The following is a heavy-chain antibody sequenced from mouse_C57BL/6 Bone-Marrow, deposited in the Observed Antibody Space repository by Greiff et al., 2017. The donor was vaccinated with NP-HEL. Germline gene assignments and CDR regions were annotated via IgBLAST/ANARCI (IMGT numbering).Heavy chain of an antibody. J-gene: IGHJ1*03. CDR1: GYTFTDYY. CDR3: ASFTSIYYYGSSYYFDV. D-gene: IGHD1-1*01. Sequence: VQLQQSGPELVKPGASVKISCKASGYTFTDYYMNWVKQSHGKSLEWIGDINPNNGGTSYNQKFKGKATLTVDKSSSTAYMELRSLTSEDSAVYYCASFTSIYYYGSSYYFDVWGTGTTVTVSS. V-gene: IGHV1-26*01. CDR2: INPNNGGT.